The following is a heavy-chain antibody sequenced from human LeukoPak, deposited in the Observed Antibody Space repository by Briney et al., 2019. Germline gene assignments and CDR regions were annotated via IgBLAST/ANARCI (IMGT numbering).Heavy chain of an antibody. V-gene: IGHV3-30*02. Sequence: GGSLRLSCAASGFTFSSHGMHWVRQAPGKGLEWVTFISYDGSNKDYADSVKGRFTISRDNSKNTLYLQVDSLRPEDTAVYYCARGGAAGIYGMDVWGQGAIMTVTS. CDR2: ISYDGSNK. CDR3: ARGGAAGIYGMDV. D-gene: IGHD6-13*01. CDR1: GFTFSSHG. J-gene: IGHJ6*02.